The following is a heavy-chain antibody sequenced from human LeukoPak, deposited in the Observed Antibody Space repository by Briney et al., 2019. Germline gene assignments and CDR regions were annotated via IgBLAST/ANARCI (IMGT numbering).Heavy chain of an antibody. CDR3: ARHMVWITNFYYYMDV. D-gene: IGHD3-10*01. Sequence: SETLSLTCTVSGGSMSSRSHYWGWIRQPPGKGLEWIGSIDYSGSTYYNPSLGSRVTISVDTSKNQFSLKLTSVTAAVTAVYYCARHMVWITNFYYYMDVWGKGTTVTVSS. CDR2: IDYSGST. V-gene: IGHV4-39*01. CDR1: GGSMSSRSHY. J-gene: IGHJ6*03.